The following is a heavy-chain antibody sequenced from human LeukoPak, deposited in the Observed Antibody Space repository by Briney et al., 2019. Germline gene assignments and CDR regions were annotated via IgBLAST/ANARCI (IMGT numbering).Heavy chain of an antibody. Sequence: PGGSLRLSCAASGFTFSSYAMSWVRQAPGKGLEWVSAISGSGGRTYYADSVKGRFTISRNNSKNTLYLQMNSLRAEDTAVYYCALEQYDSSGYYFQHWGQGTLVTVAS. CDR3: ALEQYDSSGYYFQH. CDR1: GFTFSSYA. V-gene: IGHV3-23*01. CDR2: ISGSGGRT. D-gene: IGHD3-22*01. J-gene: IGHJ1*01.